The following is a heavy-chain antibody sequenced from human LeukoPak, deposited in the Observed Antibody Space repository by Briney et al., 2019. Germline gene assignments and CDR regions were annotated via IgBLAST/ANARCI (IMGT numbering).Heavy chain of an antibody. CDR1: GGTFSSYA. Sequence: SVNVSCKASGGTFSSYAISWVRQAPGQGVEGMGRIIPILVIANYAQKFQGRVTLTADKSTSTAYMELSSLRSEDTAVYYCARDAQSIAARYYYYYGMDVWGQGTTVTVSS. CDR2: IIPILVIA. D-gene: IGHD6-6*01. V-gene: IGHV1-69*04. J-gene: IGHJ6*02. CDR3: ARDAQSIAARYYYYYGMDV.